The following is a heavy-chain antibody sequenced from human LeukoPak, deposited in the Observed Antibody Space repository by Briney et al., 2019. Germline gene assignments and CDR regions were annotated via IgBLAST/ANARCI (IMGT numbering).Heavy chain of an antibody. J-gene: IGHJ6*02. CDR3: ARGGYVYWLIDYYYYGMDV. D-gene: IGHD5-12*01. CDR1: GVSISSGGYY. CDR2: IYYSGST. V-gene: IGHV4-31*03. Sequence: NPSETLSLTCTVSGVSISSGGYYWSWIRQHPGKGLEWIGYIYYSGSTYYNPSLKSRVTISVDTSKNQFSLKLSSVTAADTAVYYCARGGYVYWLIDYYYYGMDVWGQGTTVTVSS.